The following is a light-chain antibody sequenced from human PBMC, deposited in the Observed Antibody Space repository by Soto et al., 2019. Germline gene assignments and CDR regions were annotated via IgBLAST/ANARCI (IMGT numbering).Light chain of an antibody. CDR2: EDN. J-gene: IGLJ2*01. CDR1: SGLIASTY. Sequence: NFMLTQPHSVSESPGKTVTISCTRTSGLIASTYVHWYQQRPGSAPNNVIYEDNQRPSGIPARFSGSIDISSNSASLTIAGLKTEDEAGYYCQSYDDTNVIFGGGTKVTVL. CDR3: QSYDDTNVI. V-gene: IGLV6-57*03.